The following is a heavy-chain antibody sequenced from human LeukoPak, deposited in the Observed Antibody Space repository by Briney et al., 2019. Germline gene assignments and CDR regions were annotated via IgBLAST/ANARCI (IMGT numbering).Heavy chain of an antibody. V-gene: IGHV3-30*01. CDR3: SSIYSKYLPFDS. D-gene: IGHD4-11*01. CDR2: ISYDGSNK. J-gene: IGHJ4*02. Sequence: GRSLRLSCAASGFTFSSYTIHWVRQAPGKGLEWVAVISYDGSNKYYADSVKGRFTISRDNSKNTLYLQMNSLRAEDTAVYYCSSIYSKYLPFDSWGQGTLVTVSS. CDR1: GFTFSSYT.